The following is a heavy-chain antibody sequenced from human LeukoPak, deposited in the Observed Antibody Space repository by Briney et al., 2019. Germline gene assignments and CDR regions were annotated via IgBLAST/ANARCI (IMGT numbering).Heavy chain of an antibody. V-gene: IGHV1-2*02. Sequence: GASVKVSCKASGYTFTGYYMHWVRQAPGQGLEWMGWINPNSGGTNYAQKFQGRVTMTRDTSISTAYMELSRLRSDDTAVYYCARSGLGYCNGGSCYRNWFDPWGQGTLVTVSS. CDR2: INPNSGGT. CDR1: GYTFTGYY. J-gene: IGHJ5*02. CDR3: ARSGLGYCNGGSCYRNWFDP. D-gene: IGHD2-15*01.